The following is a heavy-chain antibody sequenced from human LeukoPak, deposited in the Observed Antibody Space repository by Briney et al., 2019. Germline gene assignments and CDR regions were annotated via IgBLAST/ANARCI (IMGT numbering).Heavy chain of an antibody. V-gene: IGHV3-23*01. CDR3: AKGPSGSYSTDY. D-gene: IGHD1-26*01. CDR2: ISGSGGST. J-gene: IGHJ4*02. CDR1: GFTFSSYA. Sequence: GGSLRLSCAASGFTFSSYAMSWVRQAPGKGLEWVSAISGSGGSTYYADSVKGRFTISRDNSKNTLYLQMNSLRAKDTAVYYCAKGPSGSYSTDYWGQGTLVTVSS.